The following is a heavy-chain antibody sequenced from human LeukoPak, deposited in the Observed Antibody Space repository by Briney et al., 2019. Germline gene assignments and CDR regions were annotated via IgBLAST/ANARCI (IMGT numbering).Heavy chain of an antibody. D-gene: IGHD3-16*01. V-gene: IGHV3-74*01. Sequence: GGSLRLSCAASGITFSNYWMHWVRQAPGKGLEWVSRINERATIISYADSVKGRFTISRENARNTLYLQMNSLTAEDTAVYYCVRDLILVWTPGDDFDHWGQGTLVTVSS. CDR3: VRDLILVWTPGDDFDH. CDR1: GITFSNYW. J-gene: IGHJ4*02. CDR2: INERATII.